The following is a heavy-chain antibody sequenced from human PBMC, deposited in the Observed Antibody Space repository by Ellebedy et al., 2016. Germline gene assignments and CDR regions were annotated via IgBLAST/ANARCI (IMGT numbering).Heavy chain of an antibody. CDR3: AHRLDGYTIDY. Sequence: SGPTLVKPTETLTLTCTFSGFSLSTSGVGVGWIRQPPGKALEWLALIYWDDEKRYSPSLNSRLTIAKDTSKNQVVLIMRNMDPVDTATYYCAHRLDGYTIDYWGQGALVTVSS. D-gene: IGHD5-24*01. V-gene: IGHV2-5*02. J-gene: IGHJ4*02. CDR1: GFSLSTSGVG. CDR2: IYWDDEK.